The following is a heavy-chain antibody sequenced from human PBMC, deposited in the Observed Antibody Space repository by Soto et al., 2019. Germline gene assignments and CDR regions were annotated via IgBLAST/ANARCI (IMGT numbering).Heavy chain of an antibody. CDR1: GFTFSNAW. V-gene: IGHV3-15*01. D-gene: IGHD6-19*01. Sequence: EVHLVESGGGLVKPGGSLRLSCAASGFTFSNAWMSWVRQAPGKGLEWVGRSKSKSDAGTTDYAAPVKGRFTISRDDSRNTLYLQMNSLKAEDTAVYYCTTDRWYSSGWFDYWGQGTLVTVSS. CDR3: TTDRWYSSGWFDY. J-gene: IGHJ5*01. CDR2: SKSKSDAGTT.